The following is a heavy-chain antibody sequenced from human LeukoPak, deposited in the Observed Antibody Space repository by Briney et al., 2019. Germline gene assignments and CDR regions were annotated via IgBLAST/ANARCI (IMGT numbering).Heavy chain of an antibody. CDR1: GGSISSYY. Sequence: SETLSLTCTVSGGSISSYYWSWIRQPPGKGLEWIGYIHYSGSTNYNPSLKSRVTILVDTSKNQFSLKLSSVTAADTAVYYCARALYCGGDCRLYDYWGQGTLVTVSS. D-gene: IGHD2-21*02. CDR3: ARALYCGGDCRLYDY. V-gene: IGHV4-59*01. CDR2: IHYSGST. J-gene: IGHJ4*02.